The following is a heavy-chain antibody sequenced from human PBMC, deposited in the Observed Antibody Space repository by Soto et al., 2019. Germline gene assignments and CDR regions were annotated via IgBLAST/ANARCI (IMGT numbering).Heavy chain of an antibody. J-gene: IGHJ1*01. D-gene: IGHD3-3*01. V-gene: IGHV4-34*01. CDR2: INHSGST. Sequence: SEPLSLTCAVYGGSFSGYYWSWIRQPPGKGLEWIGEINHSGSTNYNPSLKSRVTISVDTSKNQFSLKLSSVTAADTAVYYCARGPYDFWSGYLTAEYFQHWGQGTLVTVSS. CDR1: GGSFSGYY. CDR3: ARGPYDFWSGYLTAEYFQH.